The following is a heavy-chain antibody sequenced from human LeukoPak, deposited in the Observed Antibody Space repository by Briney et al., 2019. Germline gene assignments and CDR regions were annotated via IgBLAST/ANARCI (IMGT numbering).Heavy chain of an antibody. D-gene: IGHD1-26*01. CDR1: GYTFTGYY. Sequence: ASVKVSCKASGYTFTGYYMHWVRQAPGQGLEWMGWINPNSGGTNYAQKFQGRVTMTRDTSISTAYMELSRLRSDDTAVYYCARDFRYSGSYFFDYWGQGTLVTVSS. CDR3: ARDFRYSGSYFFDY. V-gene: IGHV1-2*02. CDR2: INPNSGGT. J-gene: IGHJ4*02.